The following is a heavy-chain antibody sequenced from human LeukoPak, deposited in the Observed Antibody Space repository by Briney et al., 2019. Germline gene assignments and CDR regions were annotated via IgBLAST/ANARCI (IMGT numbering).Heavy chain of an antibody. J-gene: IGHJ4*02. V-gene: IGHV4-34*01. CDR3: ATAGYRYSGSYSFDY. Sequence: SETLSLTRAVYGGSFSGYYWSWIRQPPGKGLEWIGEINHSGSTNYNPSLKSRVTISVDTSKNQFSLKLSSVTAADTAVYYCATAGYRYSGSYSFDYWGQGTLVTVSS. CDR2: INHSGST. CDR1: GGSFSGYY. D-gene: IGHD1-26*01.